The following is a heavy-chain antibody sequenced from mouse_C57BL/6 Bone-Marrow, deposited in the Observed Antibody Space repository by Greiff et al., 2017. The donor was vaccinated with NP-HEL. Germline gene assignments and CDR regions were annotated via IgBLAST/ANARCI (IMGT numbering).Heavy chain of an antibody. Sequence: EVQLQQSGPELVKPGASVKISCKASGYTFTDYYMNWVKQSHGKSLEWIGDINPNNGGTSYNQKFKGKATLTVDKSSSTAYMELRSLTSEDSAVYYCAREEGVYYGRGYAMDYWGQGTSVTVSS. CDR3: AREEGVYYGRGYAMDY. D-gene: IGHD1-1*01. CDR1: GYTFTDYY. CDR2: INPNNGGT. J-gene: IGHJ4*01. V-gene: IGHV1-26*01.